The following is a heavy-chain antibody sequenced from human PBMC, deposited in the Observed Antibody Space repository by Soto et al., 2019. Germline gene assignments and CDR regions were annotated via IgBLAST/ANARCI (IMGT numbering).Heavy chain of an antibody. D-gene: IGHD2-2*01. CDR2: ISGSGGST. CDR3: AKGLGYCSSTSCPSLS. Sequence: GSLRLSCAASGFTFSSYAMSWVRQAPGKGLEWVSAISGSGGSTYYADSVKGRFTISRDNSKNTLYLQMNSLRAEDTAVFYCAKGLGYCSSTSCPSLSWGQGTLVTVSS. CDR1: GFTFSSYA. J-gene: IGHJ5*02. V-gene: IGHV3-23*01.